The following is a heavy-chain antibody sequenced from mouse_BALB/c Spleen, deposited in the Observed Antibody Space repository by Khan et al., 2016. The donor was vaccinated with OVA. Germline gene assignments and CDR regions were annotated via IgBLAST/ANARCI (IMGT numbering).Heavy chain of an antibody. D-gene: IGHD1-1*01. J-gene: IGHJ3*01. Sequence: QVQLQQSGPELVKPGASVRMSCNASGYTFTDFLISWVKQRAGQGLEWIGEIYPGSGYTYYNAKFKGKAILTSDRSSNTAYMELSSLTSADSAVYFCARAVYGGFAYWGQGTLVTVSA. CDR2: IYPGSGYT. V-gene: IGHV1-81*01. CDR3: ARAVYGGFAY. CDR1: GYTFTDFL.